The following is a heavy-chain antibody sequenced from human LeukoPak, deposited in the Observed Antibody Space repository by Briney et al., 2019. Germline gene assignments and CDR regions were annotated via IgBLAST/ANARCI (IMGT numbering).Heavy chain of an antibody. CDR3: ARGEAPVSEFDP. D-gene: IGHD3-16*01. CDR1: GGTFSSYA. V-gene: IGHV1-69*13. Sequence: ASVKVSCKASGGTFSSYAISWVRQAPGQGLEWMGGIIPIFGTANYAQKFQGRVTITADESTSTAYMELSSLRSEGTAVYYCARGEAPVSEFDPWGQGTLVTVSS. CDR2: IIPIFGTA. J-gene: IGHJ5*02.